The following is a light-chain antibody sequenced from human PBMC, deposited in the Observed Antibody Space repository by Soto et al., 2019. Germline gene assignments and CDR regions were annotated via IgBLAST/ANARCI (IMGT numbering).Light chain of an antibody. CDR1: PSDVGGSNS. CDR3: SSYAPSDVV. Sequence: QSVLTQPPSASGSPGQSVTISCTGTPSDVGGSNSVSWYQQHPGKAPNLMIYDVNKRPSGVPDRFSGSKSGNTASLTVSGLQAADEAYYFCSSYAPSDVVFGGGTQLTVL. V-gene: IGLV2-8*01. CDR2: DVN. J-gene: IGLJ2*01.